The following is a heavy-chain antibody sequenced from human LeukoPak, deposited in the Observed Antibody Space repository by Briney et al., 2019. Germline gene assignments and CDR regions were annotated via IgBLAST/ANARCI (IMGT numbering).Heavy chain of an antibody. CDR1: GGTFSSYA. Sequence: ASVKVSCKASGGTFSSYAISWVRQAPGQGLEWMGGIIPIFGTANYAQKFQGRVTITADESTSTAYMELSSLRSEDTAVYYCDTYCYDSSGYYFDYWGQGTLVTVSS. D-gene: IGHD3-22*01. CDR3: DTYCYDSSGYYFDY. J-gene: IGHJ4*02. V-gene: IGHV1-69*13. CDR2: IIPIFGTA.